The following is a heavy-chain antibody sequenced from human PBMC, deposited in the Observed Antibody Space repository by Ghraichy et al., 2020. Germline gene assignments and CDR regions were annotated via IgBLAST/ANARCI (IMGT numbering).Heavy chain of an antibody. D-gene: IGHD5-18*01. J-gene: IGHJ4*02. Sequence: VKVSCKASGGTFSSYAISWVRQAPGQGLEWMGGIIPIFGTANYAQKFQGRVTITADESTSTAYMELSSLRSEDTAVYYCARAAGSYGSVLHFDYWGQGTLVTVSS. CDR3: ARAAGSYGSVLHFDY. CDR1: GGTFSSYA. V-gene: IGHV1-69*01. CDR2: IIPIFGTA.